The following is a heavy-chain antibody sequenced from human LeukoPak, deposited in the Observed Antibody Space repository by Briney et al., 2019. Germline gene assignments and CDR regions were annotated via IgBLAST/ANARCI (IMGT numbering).Heavy chain of an antibody. V-gene: IGHV1-18*01. J-gene: IGHJ6*02. CDR3: ARILDIVARGGPYYYGMDV. D-gene: IGHD5-12*01. Sequence: ASVKVSCKASGYTYTSYGISWVRQVPGQGLEWMGWISAYNGNTNYAQKLQGRVTMTTDTSTSTAYMELRGLRSDDTAVYYCARILDIVARGGPYYYGMDVWGQGTTVTVSS. CDR1: GYTYTSYG. CDR2: ISAYNGNT.